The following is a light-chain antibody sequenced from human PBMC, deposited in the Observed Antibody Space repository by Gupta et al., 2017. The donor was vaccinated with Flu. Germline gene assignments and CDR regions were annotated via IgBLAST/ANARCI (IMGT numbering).Light chain of an antibody. V-gene: IGKV1-39*01. CDR3: QQGDSTVRS. CDR1: QSIAGY. J-gene: IGKJ1*01. Sequence: PSSLSASVGDRVTITCRASQSIAGYLHWYQQKPGKAPRLLIFAATNLETGVPSRFRGSGSGTDFTLTISKLQPEDFATYYCQQGDSTVRSFGQGTKVEIK. CDR2: AAT.